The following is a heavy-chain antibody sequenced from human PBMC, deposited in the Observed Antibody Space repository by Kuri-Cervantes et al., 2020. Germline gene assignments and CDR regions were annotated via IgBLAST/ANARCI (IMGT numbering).Heavy chain of an antibody. CDR1: GYTFTSFD. J-gene: IGHJ4*02. D-gene: IGHD6-6*01. CDR2: INPSGGST. CDR3: ASHRGASSSFDY. V-gene: IGHV1-46*01. Sequence: ASVKVSCKASGYTFTSFDINWMRRATGQGLEWMGIINPSGGSTSYAQKFQGRVTMTRDTSTSTVYMELSSLRSEDTAVYYCASHRGASSSFDYWGQGTLVTVSS.